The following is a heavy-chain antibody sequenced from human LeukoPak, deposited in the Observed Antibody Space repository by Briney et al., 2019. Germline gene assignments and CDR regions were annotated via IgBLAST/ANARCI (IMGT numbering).Heavy chain of an antibody. J-gene: IGHJ4*02. V-gene: IGHV3-23*01. CDR3: AKDREGTMAYDYFDC. CDR2: ISGSGGST. CDR1: GFTVSSYA. D-gene: IGHD3-16*01. Sequence: GGSLRLSCAASGFTVSSYAMSWVRQTPEKGLEWVSTISGSGGSTNYADSVKGRFTISRDNSKNTLNLQMNSLRVEDTAEYYCAKDREGTMAYDYFDCWGQGTLVTVSS.